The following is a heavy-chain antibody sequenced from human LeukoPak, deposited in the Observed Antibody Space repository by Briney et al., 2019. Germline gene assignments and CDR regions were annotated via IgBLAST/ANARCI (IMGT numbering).Heavy chain of an antibody. J-gene: IGHJ5*02. Sequence: GASVKVSCKVSGYTLTELSMHWVRQAPGKGREWMGGFDPEDGETIYAQKFQGRVTMTEDTSTDTAYMELSSLRSEDTAVYYCATMVRGVNWFDPWGQGTLVTVSS. CDR1: GYTLTELS. D-gene: IGHD3-10*01. CDR2: FDPEDGET. CDR3: ATMVRGVNWFDP. V-gene: IGHV1-24*01.